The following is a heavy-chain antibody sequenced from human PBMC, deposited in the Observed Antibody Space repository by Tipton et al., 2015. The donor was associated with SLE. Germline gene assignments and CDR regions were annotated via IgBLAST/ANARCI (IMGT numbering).Heavy chain of an antibody. Sequence: TLSLTCTVSGGSISSHYWSWIRQPPGKGLEWIGYIYYSGSTYYNPSLKSRVTISVDTSKNQFSLKLSSVTAADTAVYYCARTGAVAWFDPWGQGTLVTVSS. CDR1: GGSISSHY. CDR3: ARTGAVAWFDP. V-gene: IGHV4-59*11. CDR2: IYYSGST. J-gene: IGHJ5*02. D-gene: IGHD6-19*01.